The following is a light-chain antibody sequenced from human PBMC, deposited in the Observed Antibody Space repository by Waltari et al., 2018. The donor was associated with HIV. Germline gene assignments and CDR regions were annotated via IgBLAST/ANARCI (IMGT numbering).Light chain of an antibody. CDR3: QQYKNWYT. CDR2: GAS. V-gene: IGKV3-15*01. J-gene: IGKJ2*01. CDR1: QSVRSN. Sequence: EIVMTQSPATLSVSPGERATLSCRASQSVRSNLAWYQQKPGQAPRLLIYGASTRATGIPARFSGSGSGTEFTLTISSLQSGDFAVYYCQQYKNWYTFGQGTKLEIK.